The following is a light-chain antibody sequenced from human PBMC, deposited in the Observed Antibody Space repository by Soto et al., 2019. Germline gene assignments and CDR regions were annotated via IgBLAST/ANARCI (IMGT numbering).Light chain of an antibody. V-gene: IGLV2-23*02. CDR1: SSDVGSYNL. CDR2: EVS. J-gene: IGLJ1*01. Sequence: QSVLTQPASVSGSPGQSITISCTGTSSDVGSYNLVSWYQQHPGKAPKVMIYEVSKRPSGVPNRFSGSESGNTASLTISGLQAEDEADYYCCSYAGSSTYVFGTGTKVTVL. CDR3: CSYAGSSTYV.